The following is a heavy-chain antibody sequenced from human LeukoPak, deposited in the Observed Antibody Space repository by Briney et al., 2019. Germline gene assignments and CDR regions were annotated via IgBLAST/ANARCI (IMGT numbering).Heavy chain of an antibody. D-gene: IGHD6-13*01. J-gene: IGHJ4*02. CDR3: ASPSKRVAAAGTLDFDY. CDR2: IYYSGST. V-gene: IGHV4-39*01. Sequence: SETLSLTCTVSGGSISSSSYYWGWIRQPPEKGLEWIGSIYYSGSTYYNPSLKSRVTISVDTSKNQFSLKLSSVTAADTAVYYCASPSKRVAAAGTLDFDYWGQGTLVTVSS. CDR1: GGSISSSSYY.